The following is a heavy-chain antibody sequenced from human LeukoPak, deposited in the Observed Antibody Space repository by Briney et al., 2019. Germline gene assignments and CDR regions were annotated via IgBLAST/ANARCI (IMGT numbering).Heavy chain of an antibody. CDR3: ARVSGTYSSGWYWEVDY. V-gene: IGHV1-18*01. CDR2: ISAYNGNT. Sequence: ASVKVSCKASGYIFTSFAMNWVRQAPGQGLEWMGWISAYNGNTNYAQKLQGRVTMTTDTSTSTAYMELRSLRSDDTAVYYCARVSGTYSSGWYWEVDYWGQGTLVTVSS. CDR1: GYIFTSFA. D-gene: IGHD6-19*01. J-gene: IGHJ4*02.